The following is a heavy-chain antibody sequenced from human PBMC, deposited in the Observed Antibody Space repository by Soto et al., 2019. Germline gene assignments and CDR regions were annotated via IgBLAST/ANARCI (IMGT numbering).Heavy chain of an antibody. Sequence: EVQLLESGGGLVQPGGSLRLSCAASGFTFSGYAMSWVRQAPGKGLEWVSVVGGSGATTDYADSVKGRFTISRDNSKNTLYLQMNSLRAADTAVYYCGRCTSTSCHLGSDYWGQGTLVTVSS. J-gene: IGHJ4*02. V-gene: IGHV3-23*01. CDR3: GRCTSTSCHLGSDY. CDR2: VGGSGATT. CDR1: GFTFSGYA. D-gene: IGHD2-2*01.